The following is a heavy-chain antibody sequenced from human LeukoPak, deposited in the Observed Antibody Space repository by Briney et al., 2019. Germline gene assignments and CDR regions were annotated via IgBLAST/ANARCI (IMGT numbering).Heavy chain of an antibody. CDR2: ISSSGSTI. V-gene: IGHV3-11*04. D-gene: IGHD4-17*01. CDR3: ARDSSGTVTTEY. CDR1: GFTFSDYY. Sequence: GGSLRLSCAASGFTFSDYYMNWVRQAPGKGLEWVSYISSSGSTIYYADSVKGRFTISRDNAKNSLYLQMNSLRAEDTAVYYCARDSSGTVTTEYWGQGTLVTVSS. J-gene: IGHJ4*02.